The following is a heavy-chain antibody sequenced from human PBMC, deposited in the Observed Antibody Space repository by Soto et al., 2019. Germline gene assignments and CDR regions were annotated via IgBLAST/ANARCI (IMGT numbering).Heavy chain of an antibody. CDR3: ARQYYYGSVVNYYYYGMDV. V-gene: IGHV5-51*01. Sequence: GESLKISCKGSGFIFTNYWIGWVRQMPGKGLEWMGIIYPADSNVRYSPSFQGQVTISVDKSISTAYLQWTSLKASDTAIYYCARQYYYGSVVNYYYYGMDVWGQGTTVTVSS. CDR1: GFIFTNYW. J-gene: IGHJ6*02. D-gene: IGHD3-10*01. CDR2: IYPADSNV.